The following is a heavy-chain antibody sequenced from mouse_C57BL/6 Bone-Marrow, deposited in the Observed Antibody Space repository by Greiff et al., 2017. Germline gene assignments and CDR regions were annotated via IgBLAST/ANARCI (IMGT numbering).Heavy chain of an antibody. V-gene: IGHV5-9*01. D-gene: IGHD1-1*01. CDR2: ISGGGGNT. CDR1: GFTFSSYT. Sequence: EVKLEESGGGLVKPGGSLKLSCAASGFTFSSYTMSWVRQTPEKRLQWVAAISGGGGNTYYPDSVNGRFTISRDNDKNILYLQMSSLRSEDTALYYCSRQVTTVLATKYFDVWGTGTTVTVSS. CDR3: SRQVTTVLATKYFDV. J-gene: IGHJ1*03.